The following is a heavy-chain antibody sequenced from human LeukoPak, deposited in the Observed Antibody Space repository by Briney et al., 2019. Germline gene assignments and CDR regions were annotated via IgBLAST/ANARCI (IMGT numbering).Heavy chain of an antibody. CDR1: GFTFSSYS. Sequence: GGSLRLSCAASGFTFSSYSMNWVRQAPGKGLEWVAALGTGGATTYYPDSVKGRFTISRDKSKTTLYLQMTSLRAEDTAVYYCAKHNGPVIARGPFDYWGQGTLVTVSS. D-gene: IGHD2-8*01. J-gene: IGHJ4*02. CDR2: LGTGGATT. CDR3: AKHNGPVIARGPFDY. V-gene: IGHV3-23*01.